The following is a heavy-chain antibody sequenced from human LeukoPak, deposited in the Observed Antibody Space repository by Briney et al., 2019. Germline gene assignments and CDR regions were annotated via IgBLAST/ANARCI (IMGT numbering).Heavy chain of an antibody. CDR3: ARDRYYYGSGSPTELDY. J-gene: IGHJ4*02. V-gene: IGHV3-7*01. Sequence: PGGSLRLSCAASGFTFSSYWMSRVRQAPGKGLEWVANIKQDGSEKYYVDSVKGRFTISRDNAKNSLYLQMNSLRAEDTAVYYCARDRYYYGSGSPTELDYWGQGTLVTVSS. D-gene: IGHD3-10*01. CDR2: IKQDGSEK. CDR1: GFTFSSYW.